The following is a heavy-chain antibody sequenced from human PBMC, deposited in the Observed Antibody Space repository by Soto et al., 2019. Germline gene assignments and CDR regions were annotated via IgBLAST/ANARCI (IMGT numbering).Heavy chain of an antibody. Sequence: PSETLSLTCAVYGGSFSGYYWSWIRQPPGKGLEWIGEINHSGSTNYNPSLKSRVTISVDTSKNQFSLKLSSVTAADTAVYYCAVHGDYDDKSYYYYYYGMDVWGQGTTVTVSS. D-gene: IGHD4-17*01. J-gene: IGHJ6*02. V-gene: IGHV4-34*01. CDR3: AVHGDYDDKSYYYYYYGMDV. CDR2: INHSGST. CDR1: GGSFSGYY.